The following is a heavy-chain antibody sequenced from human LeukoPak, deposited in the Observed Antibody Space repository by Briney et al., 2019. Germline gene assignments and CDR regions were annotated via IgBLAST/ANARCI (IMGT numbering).Heavy chain of an antibody. Sequence: PGGSLRLSCAASGFTFSSYAMSWVRQAPGKGLDWVSVISGSGGNTYYADSVKGRFTISRDNAKNSLYLQMNSLRAEDTAVYYCARAPGYYYDSSVASYGLDVWGQGTTVTVSS. CDR1: GFTFSSYA. CDR3: ARAPGYYYDSSVASYGLDV. D-gene: IGHD3-22*01. J-gene: IGHJ6*02. V-gene: IGHV3-23*01. CDR2: ISGSGGNT.